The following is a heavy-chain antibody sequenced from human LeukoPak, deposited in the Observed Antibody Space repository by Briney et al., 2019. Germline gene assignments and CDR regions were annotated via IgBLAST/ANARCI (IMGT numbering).Heavy chain of an antibody. CDR1: GFTFSSSW. Sequence: GGSLRLSCVASGFTFSSSWMAWVRQAPGKGLEWVANIKEDGGEKYCVDSVKGRFTISRDNAKNSLLLQMMSLRAEDTAVYYCARDYTGYFPWGQGTLVIVSS. CDR2: IKEDGGEK. V-gene: IGHV3-7*03. D-gene: IGHD3-9*01. J-gene: IGHJ5*02. CDR3: ARDYTGYFP.